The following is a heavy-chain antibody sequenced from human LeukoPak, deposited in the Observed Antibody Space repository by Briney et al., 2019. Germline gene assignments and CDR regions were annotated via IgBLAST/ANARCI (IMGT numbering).Heavy chain of an antibody. CDR1: GYTFTSYY. CDR2: INPSGGST. D-gene: IGHD2-2*01. J-gene: IGHJ6*03. Sequence: ASVKVSCKASGYTFTSYYMHWVRQAPGQGLEWMGIINPSGGSTSYALKFQGRVTMTRDMSTSTVYMELSSLRSEDTAVYYCARGYCSSTSCYEPYYYYYYMDVWGKGTTVTVSS. V-gene: IGHV1-46*01. CDR3: ARGYCSSTSCYEPYYYYYYMDV.